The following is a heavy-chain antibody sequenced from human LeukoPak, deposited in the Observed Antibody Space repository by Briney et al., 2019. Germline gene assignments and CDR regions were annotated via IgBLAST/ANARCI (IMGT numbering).Heavy chain of an antibody. CDR3: ARVSYYYGMDV. CDR1: GGTFSSYA. Sequence: EASVKVSCKASGGTFSSYAISWVRQAPGQGLEWIGRIIPIFGIANYAQKFQGRVTITADKSTSTAYMELSSLRSEDTAVYYCARVSYYYGMDVWGQGTTVTVSS. J-gene: IGHJ6*02. V-gene: IGHV1-69*04. CDR2: IIPIFGIA.